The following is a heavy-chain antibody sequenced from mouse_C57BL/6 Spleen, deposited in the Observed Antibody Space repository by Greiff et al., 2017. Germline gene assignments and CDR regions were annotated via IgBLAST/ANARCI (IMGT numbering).Heavy chain of an antibody. D-gene: IGHD1-1*01. J-gene: IGHJ3*01. CDR2: INPNYGTT. Sequence: LVESGPELVKPGASVKISCKASGYSFTDYNMNWVKQSTGKSLEWIGVINPNYGTTSYNQKFKGKATLTVDQSSSTAYMQLNSLTSEDSAVYYCARSPYYYGSSYLAYWGQGTLLTVSA. V-gene: IGHV1-39*01. CDR1: GYSFTDYN. CDR3: ARSPYYYGSSYLAY.